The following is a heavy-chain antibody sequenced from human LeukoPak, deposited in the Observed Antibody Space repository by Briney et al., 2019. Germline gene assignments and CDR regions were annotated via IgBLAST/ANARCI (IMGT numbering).Heavy chain of an antibody. Sequence: ASVTVSFKASGYTFTVYYMHWVRQAPGQRLEWMGWINPNSGGTNYAQKFQGRVTMTRDTSISTAYTELSRLRSDDTAVYYCARDPGYSVVTALMDVWGKGTTVTVSS. CDR3: ARDPGYSVVTALMDV. D-gene: IGHD2-21*02. J-gene: IGHJ6*03. CDR1: GYTFTVYY. CDR2: INPNSGGT. V-gene: IGHV1-2*02.